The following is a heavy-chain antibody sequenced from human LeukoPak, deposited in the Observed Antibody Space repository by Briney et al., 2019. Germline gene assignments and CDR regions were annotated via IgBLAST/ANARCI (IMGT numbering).Heavy chain of an antibody. CDR1: GGTFSSYA. V-gene: IGHV1-69*05. Sequence: GSSVKVSCKASGGTFSSYAISWVRQAPGQGLEWMGGIIPIFGTANYAQKFQGRVTITTDESTSTAYKELSSLRSEDTAVYYCARDRTPYYYDSSGERGAFDIWGQGTMVTVSS. CDR3: ARDRTPYYYDSSGERGAFDI. J-gene: IGHJ3*02. D-gene: IGHD3-22*01. CDR2: IIPIFGTA.